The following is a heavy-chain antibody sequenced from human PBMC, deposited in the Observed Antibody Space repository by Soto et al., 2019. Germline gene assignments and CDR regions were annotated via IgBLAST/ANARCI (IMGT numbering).Heavy chain of an antibody. J-gene: IGHJ4*02. Sequence: SETLSLTCTGSGGSISSYYWSWIRQPPGKGLEWIGYIYYSGSTNYNPSLKSRVTISVDTSKNQFSLKLSSVTAADTAVYYCARVYSGYDFYCFDYWGQGTLVTVSS. CDR3: ARVYSGYDFYCFDY. V-gene: IGHV4-59*01. CDR1: GGSISSYY. D-gene: IGHD5-12*01. CDR2: IYYSGST.